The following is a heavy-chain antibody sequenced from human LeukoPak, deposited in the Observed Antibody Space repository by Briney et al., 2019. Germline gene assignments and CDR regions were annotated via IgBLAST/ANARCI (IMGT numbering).Heavy chain of an antibody. CDR1: GYSFANYW. CDR3: ARRRHCSSGSCEDFDY. D-gene: IGHD2-15*01. Sequence: GESLQISCQGSGYSFANYWIGWVRQMPGKGLEWMGTIYPGDSDTKYSPSFQGQVTISADKSISTAYLQWSSLKASDTAMYYCARRRHCSSGSCEDFDYWGQGTLVAVSS. V-gene: IGHV5-51*01. CDR2: IYPGDSDT. J-gene: IGHJ4*02.